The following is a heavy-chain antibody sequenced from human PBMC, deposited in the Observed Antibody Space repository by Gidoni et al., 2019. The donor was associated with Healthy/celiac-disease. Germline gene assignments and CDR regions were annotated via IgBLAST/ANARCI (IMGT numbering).Heavy chain of an antibody. J-gene: IGHJ4*02. D-gene: IGHD3-22*01. Sequence: EVQLLESGGGLVQPGGSLSLSCAASGFPFSSYAMSWVRQAPGKGLEWVSAISGSGGSTYYADSVKGRFTISRDNSKNTLYLQMNSLRAEDTAVYYCAKEGDYYDSSGLFDYWGQGTLVTVSS. CDR2: ISGSGGST. V-gene: IGHV3-23*01. CDR3: AKEGDYYDSSGLFDY. CDR1: GFPFSSYA.